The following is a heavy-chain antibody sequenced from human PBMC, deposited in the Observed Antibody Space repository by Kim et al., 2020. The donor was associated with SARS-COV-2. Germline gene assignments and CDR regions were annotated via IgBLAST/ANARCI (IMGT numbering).Heavy chain of an antibody. J-gene: IGHJ4*02. CDR1: GGTFSSYA. D-gene: IGHD6-13*01. CDR3: ARHIAAAGRELVPDFDY. Sequence: SVKVSCKASGGTFSSYAISWVRQAPGQGLEWMGGIIPIFGTANYAQKFQGRVTITADESTSTAYMELSSLRSEDMAVYYCARHIAAAGRELVPDFDYWGQGTLVTVSS. CDR2: IIPIFGTA. V-gene: IGHV1-69*13.